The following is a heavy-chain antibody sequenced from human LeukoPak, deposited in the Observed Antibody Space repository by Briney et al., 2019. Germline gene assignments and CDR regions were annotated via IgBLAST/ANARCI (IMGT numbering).Heavy chain of an antibody. V-gene: IGHV4-39*07. CDR1: NDSIGRSNYY. D-gene: IGHD3-10*01. CDR3: ARDSMIRGAPIDY. J-gene: IGHJ4*02. CDR2: INYRGIT. Sequence: PSETLSLTCDVSNDSIGRSNYYWGWIRQPPGKGLEWIGSINYRGITYYNPSLRSRVTISVDSSKNQFSLRLNFVTAADTAVYYCARDSMIRGAPIDYWGQGTLVTVSS.